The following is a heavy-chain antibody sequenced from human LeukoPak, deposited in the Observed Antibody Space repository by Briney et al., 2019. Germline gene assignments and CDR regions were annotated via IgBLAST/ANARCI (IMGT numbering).Heavy chain of an antibody. CDR2: ISSSSSYI. V-gene: IGHV3-21*01. J-gene: IGHJ4*02. Sequence: PGGSLRLSCAASGFTFSSYSMNWVRQAPGKGLEWVSSISSSSSYIYYADSVKGRFTMSRDNAKNSLYLQMNSLRAEDTAVYYCARGRESYCTGGSCYSTGDYWGQGTLVTVSS. D-gene: IGHD2-15*01. CDR1: GFTFSSYS. CDR3: ARGRESYCTGGSCYSTGDY.